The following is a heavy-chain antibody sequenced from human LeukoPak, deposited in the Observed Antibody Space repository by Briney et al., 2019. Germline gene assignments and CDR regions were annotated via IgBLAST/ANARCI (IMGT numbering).Heavy chain of an antibody. V-gene: IGHV3-9*01. CDR3: TKRARKGIGAAGDGYDV. J-gene: IGHJ3*01. Sequence: GRSLRLSCAASGFTFNDYAMHWVRQAPGKGLEWVSGIGWNSVARGYADSVRGRFTISRDNAKNSLYLQMNSLRPEDTALYYCTKRARKGIGAAGDGYDVWSQGTMVTV. CDR2: IGWNSVAR. D-gene: IGHD6-13*01. CDR1: GFTFNDYA.